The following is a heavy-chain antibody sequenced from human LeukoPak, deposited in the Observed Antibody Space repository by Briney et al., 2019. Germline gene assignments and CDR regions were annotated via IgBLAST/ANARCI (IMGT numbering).Heavy chain of an antibody. Sequence: GGSLRLSCAASGFTFGSYWMHWVRQAPGKGLVWVSRINSDGSSTSYADSVKGRFTISRDNAKNTLYLQMNSLRAEDTAVYYCARDYRNYYDFWSGYSYYFDYWGQGTLVTVSS. V-gene: IGHV3-74*01. J-gene: IGHJ4*02. CDR2: INSDGSST. CDR1: GFTFGSYW. D-gene: IGHD3-3*01. CDR3: ARDYRNYYDFWSGYSYYFDY.